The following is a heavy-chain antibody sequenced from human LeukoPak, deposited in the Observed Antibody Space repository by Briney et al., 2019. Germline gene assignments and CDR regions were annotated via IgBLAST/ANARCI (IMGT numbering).Heavy chain of an antibody. J-gene: IGHJ5*02. CDR1: GFTFSSYW. CDR2: IKQDGSET. CDR3: ARGGGWYGAWFDP. V-gene: IGHV3-7*01. Sequence: GGSLRLSCAASGFTFSSYWMTWVRQAPGKGLEWVANIKQDGSETYYVESVKGRFTMSRDNAKNSLYLQMNSLRAEDTAVYYCARGGGWYGAWFDPWGQGTLVTVSS. D-gene: IGHD6-19*01.